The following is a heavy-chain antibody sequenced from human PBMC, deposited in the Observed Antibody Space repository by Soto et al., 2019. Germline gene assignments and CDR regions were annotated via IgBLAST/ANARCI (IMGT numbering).Heavy chain of an antibody. CDR3: ARGKLTYYYDSSGYDY. V-gene: IGHV4-59*01. D-gene: IGHD3-22*01. CDR2: IYYSGST. Sequence: SETLSLTGTVSGGSISSYYCSWIRQPPWKGLEWIGYIYYSGSTNYNPSLKSRVTISVDTSKNQFSLKLSSVTAADTAVYYCARGKLTYYYDSSGYDYWGQGTLVTVSS. J-gene: IGHJ4*02. CDR1: GGSISSYY.